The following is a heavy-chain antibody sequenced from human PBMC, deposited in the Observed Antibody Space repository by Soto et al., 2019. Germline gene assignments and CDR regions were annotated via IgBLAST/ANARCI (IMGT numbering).Heavy chain of an antibody. D-gene: IGHD6-19*01. V-gene: IGHV3-23*01. CDR2: VSDSGVGI. CDR1: GFSISNYV. J-gene: IGHJ4*02. Sequence: EVKVLDSGGGLVQPGGSLRLSCAASGFSISNYVMNWVRQAPGKGLEWVSSVSDSGVGIYADSVKGRFSISRDNSKNTLDLQMNSLRAEDTAVYYCTKGWLDYWGQGTLVTVSS. CDR3: TKGWLDY.